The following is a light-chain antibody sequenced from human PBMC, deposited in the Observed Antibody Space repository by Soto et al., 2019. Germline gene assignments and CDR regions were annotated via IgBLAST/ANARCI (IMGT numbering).Light chain of an antibody. J-gene: IGKJ4*01. CDR1: QNVATN. CDR3: QQYYPWGLS. V-gene: IGKV3D-15*01. CDR2: GSS. Sequence: VMTQSPGNLSVSPGEGVTLFCRASQNVATNLAWYQVRPGQAPRLLIYGSSTRATGIPATFSGSGSGTHFSLTISSLQSEDCAIYYCQQYYPWGLSFGGGTKVEI.